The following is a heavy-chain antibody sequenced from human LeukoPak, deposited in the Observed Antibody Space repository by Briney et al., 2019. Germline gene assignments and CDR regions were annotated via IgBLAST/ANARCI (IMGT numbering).Heavy chain of an antibody. Sequence: GGSLRLSCAVSGFTFSSYIMNWVRQAPGKGREWGSYISSRGGTIYYGDSVKGRFNIYRDNAKNSLYLQMNSLRAEDTAVYYCARQGSLQLNFLGYWGQGALVTVSS. CDR3: ARQGSLQLNFLGY. D-gene: IGHD5-24*01. CDR1: GFTFSSYI. J-gene: IGHJ4*02. V-gene: IGHV3-48*01. CDR2: ISSRGGTI.